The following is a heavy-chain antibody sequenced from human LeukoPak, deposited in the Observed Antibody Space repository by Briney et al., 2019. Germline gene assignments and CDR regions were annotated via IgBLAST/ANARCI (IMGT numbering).Heavy chain of an antibody. CDR2: IWSNGINR. D-gene: IGHD5-18*01. CDR1: GFTFSNYG. J-gene: IGHJ4*02. CDR3: AKSPATWIQLWLGDFDY. Sequence: QAGGSLRLSCAASGFTFSNYGMHWVRQAPGKGLEWVAVIWSNGINRYYADSVKGRFTFSRDNSKNTLSLQMNSLRAEDTAVYYCAKSPATWIQLWLGDFDYWGQGTLVTVSS. V-gene: IGHV3-33*06.